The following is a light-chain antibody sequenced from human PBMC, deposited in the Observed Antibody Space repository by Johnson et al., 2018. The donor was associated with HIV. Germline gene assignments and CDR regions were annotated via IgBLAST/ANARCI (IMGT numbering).Light chain of an antibody. CDR2: DNN. Sequence: QSILTQPPSVSAAPGQKVTISCSGSSSNIGNNYVSWYQQLPGTAPKLLIYDNNKRPSGIPDRFSGSKSGTSATLGITGLQTGDEADYYCGTWDSSLSAPLSCFGTGTKVTVL. CDR1: SSNIGNNY. V-gene: IGLV1-51*01. J-gene: IGLJ1*01. CDR3: GTWDSSLSAPLSC.